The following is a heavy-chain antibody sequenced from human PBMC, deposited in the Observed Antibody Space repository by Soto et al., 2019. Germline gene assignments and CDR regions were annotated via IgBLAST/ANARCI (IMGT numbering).Heavy chain of an antibody. Sequence: PSETLSLTCTVSGGSISSYYWSWIRQPPGKGLEWIGYIYYSGNTNYNPSLKSRVTISVDTSKNQFSLKLSSVTAADTAVYYCGRGEVDQYNWNYGIDYWGQGTLVTVSS. D-gene: IGHD1-7*01. CDR1: GGSISSYY. CDR3: GRGEVDQYNWNYGIDY. CDR2: IYYSGNT. V-gene: IGHV4-59*01. J-gene: IGHJ4*02.